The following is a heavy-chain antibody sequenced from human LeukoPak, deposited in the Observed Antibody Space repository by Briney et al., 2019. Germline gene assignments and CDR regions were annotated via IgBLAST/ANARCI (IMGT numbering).Heavy chain of an antibody. CDR3: ARANYHAL. CDR1: GFSFNGYW. J-gene: IGHJ4*02. V-gene: IGHV3-7*01. CDR2: IKPDGSEK. D-gene: IGHD3-10*01. Sequence: PGGSLRLSCAASGFSFNGYWMSWVRQAPGKGLEWVANIKPDGSEKYYVDSVKGRFTISRDNAKNSLYLQMNSLKAEDAAVYYCARANYHALWGQGTLVTVSS.